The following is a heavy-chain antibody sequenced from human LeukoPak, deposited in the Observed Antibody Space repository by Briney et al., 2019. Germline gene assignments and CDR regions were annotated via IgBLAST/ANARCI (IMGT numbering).Heavy chain of an antibody. CDR2: IKHDGSEK. CDR1: GFTFSSYW. Sequence: GGSLRLSCAASGFTFSSYWMSWVRHPPGKGLEWVANIKHDGSEKYYLDSVKGRFTISRDNAKNSLYLQMNSLRAEDAAVYSGERVPQVWKATYYFDYWGQGTLVTFSS. CDR3: ERVPQVWKATYYFDY. V-gene: IGHV3-7*01. D-gene: IGHD3-16*01. J-gene: IGHJ4*03.